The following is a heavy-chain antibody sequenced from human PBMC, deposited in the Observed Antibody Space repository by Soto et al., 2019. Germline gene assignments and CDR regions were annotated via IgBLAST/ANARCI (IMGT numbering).Heavy chain of an antibody. CDR1: GYTFTSYA. Sequence: QVQLVQSGAEVKKPGASVKVSCKASGYTFTSYAMHWVRQAPGQRLEWMGWINAGNGNTKYSQKFQGRVTITRDTSASTAYMELSSLRSEDTAVYYCARDGCSESWYQLPMGCWFDPWGQGTLVTVSS. CDR2: INAGNGNT. CDR3: ARDGCSESWYQLPMGCWFDP. D-gene: IGHD2-2*01. V-gene: IGHV1-3*01. J-gene: IGHJ5*02.